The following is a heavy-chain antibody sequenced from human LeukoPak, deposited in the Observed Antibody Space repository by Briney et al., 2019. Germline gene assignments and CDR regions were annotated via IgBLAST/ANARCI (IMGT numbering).Heavy chain of an antibody. CDR3: ARLGIYYDSSGSDPFDY. J-gene: IGHJ4*02. D-gene: IGHD3-22*01. V-gene: IGHV5-51*01. CDR1: GYSFTSYW. CDR2: IYPGDSDT. Sequence: GESLKISCKGSGYSFTSYWIGWVRQMPGKGLEWMGIIYPGDSDTRYSPSFQGQVTMSADKSISTAYLQWSSLKASGTAMRYCARLGIYYDSSGSDPFDYWGQGTLVTVSS.